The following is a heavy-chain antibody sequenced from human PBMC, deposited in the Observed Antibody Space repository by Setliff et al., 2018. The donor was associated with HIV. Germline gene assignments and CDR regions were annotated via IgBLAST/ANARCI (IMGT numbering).Heavy chain of an antibody. Sequence: GGSLRLSCAASGFPFSSYEMDWVRQAPGKGLEWVSYISSSGSTIYYADSVKGRFTISRDNTKNSLYLQMNSLRAEDTAVYYCARGSGYDKGAYHYYYGMDVWGQGTTVTVSS. V-gene: IGHV3-48*03. CDR3: ARGSGYDKGAYHYYYGMDV. CDR1: GFPFSSYE. J-gene: IGHJ6*02. D-gene: IGHD5-12*01. CDR2: ISSSGSTI.